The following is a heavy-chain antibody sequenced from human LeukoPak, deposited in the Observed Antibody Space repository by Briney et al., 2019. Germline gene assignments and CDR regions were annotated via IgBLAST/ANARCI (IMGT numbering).Heavy chain of an antibody. V-gene: IGHV1-18*01. CDR3: ARDYYDSSGYAEYFQH. J-gene: IGHJ1*01. CDR2: ISAYNGNT. Sequence: GAPVKVSCKASGYTFTNYGISWVRQAPGQGLEWMGWISAYNGNTNYAQKLQGRVTMTTDTSTSTAYMELRSLRSDDTAVYYCARDYYDSSGYAEYFQHWGQGTLVTVSS. CDR1: GYTFTNYG. D-gene: IGHD3-22*01.